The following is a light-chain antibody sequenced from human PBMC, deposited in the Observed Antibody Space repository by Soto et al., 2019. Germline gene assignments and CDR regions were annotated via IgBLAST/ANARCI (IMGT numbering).Light chain of an antibody. J-gene: IGKJ4*01. V-gene: IGKV1-39*01. Sequence: DIQMTQSPSSLSASVGDRVTITCRASQSISSLLNWYRQKPGKAPKLLIYAASSLQSGVPSGFSGSGSGTDFTLTISSLQPEDFATYYCQQSYSTPLSFGGGTKVDIK. CDR2: AAS. CDR1: QSISSL. CDR3: QQSYSTPLS.